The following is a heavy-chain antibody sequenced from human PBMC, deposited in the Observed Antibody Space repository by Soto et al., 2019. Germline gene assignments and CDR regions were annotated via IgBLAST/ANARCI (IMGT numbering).Heavy chain of an antibody. CDR1: GYSFTSYW. CDR2: IDPSDSYT. CDR3: ARAEGGVYYDSSVGPSANDY. Sequence: PGESLKISCKGSGYSFTSYWISWVRQMPGKGLEWMGRIDPSDSYTNYSPSFQGHVTISADKSISTAYLQWSSLKASDTAMYYCARAEGGVYYDSSVGPSANDYWGQGTLVTVSS. V-gene: IGHV5-10-1*01. J-gene: IGHJ4*02. D-gene: IGHD3-22*01.